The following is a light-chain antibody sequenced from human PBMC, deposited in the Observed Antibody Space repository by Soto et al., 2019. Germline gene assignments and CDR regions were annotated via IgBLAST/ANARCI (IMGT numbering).Light chain of an antibody. CDR1: QSISSW. CDR3: QQYNSYSYP. Sequence: DIQMTQSPSTLSASVGDRVTITCRASQSISSWLAWYQQKPGKAPKLLIYDASSLESGVPSRFSGSGSGTEFTLTSRSLQPDDFATYYCQQYNSYSYPFGQGTKLEIK. V-gene: IGKV1-5*01. CDR2: DAS. J-gene: IGKJ2*01.